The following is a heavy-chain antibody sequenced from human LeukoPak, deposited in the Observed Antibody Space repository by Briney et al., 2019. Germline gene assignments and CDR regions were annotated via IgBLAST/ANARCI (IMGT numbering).Heavy chain of an antibody. J-gene: IGHJ4*02. CDR3: ATDSPETAAFDY. D-gene: IGHD1-1*01. CDR2: IVGSSSNI. CDR1: GFSFSTYS. V-gene: IGHV3-48*04. Sequence: GGSLRLSCTASGFSFSTYSMTWVRQAPGKGLEWVSYIVGSSSNIYYADSVKGRFTISRDNAKNSLYLQMDSLRAEDTAVYYCATDSPETAAFDYWGQGTLVTVSS.